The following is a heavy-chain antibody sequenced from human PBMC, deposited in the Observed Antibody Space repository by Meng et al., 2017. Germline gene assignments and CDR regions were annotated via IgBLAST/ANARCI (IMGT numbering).Heavy chain of an antibody. Sequence: ASVKVSCKASGYTFTSYGISWVRQAPGQGLEWMGWISAYNGNTNYAQKLQGRVTMTTATSTSTAYMELRSLRSEDTAVYYCARAAAVGVAVVSVYYYGMDVWGQGTTVTVSS. V-gene: IGHV1-18*01. CDR1: GYTFTSYG. CDR3: ARAAAVGVAVVSVYYYGMDV. J-gene: IGHJ6*02. D-gene: IGHD3-22*01. CDR2: ISAYNGNT.